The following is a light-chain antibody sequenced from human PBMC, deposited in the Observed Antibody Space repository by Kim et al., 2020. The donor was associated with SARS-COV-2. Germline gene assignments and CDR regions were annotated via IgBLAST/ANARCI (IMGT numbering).Light chain of an antibody. J-gene: IGKJ4*01. CDR1: QGVSSN. CDR3: LQYHSWPPLT. CDR2: GAS. Sequence: PQGERAPRASKAIQGVSSNLAWYQQKPGRAPRLLIYGASTRATGIPARFSGTGSGTDFTLTISSLQSVDFAVYYCLQYHSWPPLTFGGGTKVDIK. V-gene: IGKV3-15*01.